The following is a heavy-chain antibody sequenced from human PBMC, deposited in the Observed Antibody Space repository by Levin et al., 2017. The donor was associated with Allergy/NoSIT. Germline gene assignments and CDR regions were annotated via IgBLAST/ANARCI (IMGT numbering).Heavy chain of an antibody. CDR2: ISGSGDST. CDR1: GFTFSSYA. Sequence: GGSLRLSCAASGFTFSSYAMSWVRQAPGKGLEWVSTISGSGDSTYYADSVKGRFTISRDNSKNTLYLQMNSLRAEDTAVYYCAKVREQQKVFKSGMDVWGQGTTVTVSS. V-gene: IGHV3-23*01. J-gene: IGHJ6*02. D-gene: IGHD6-13*01. CDR3: AKVREQQKVFKSGMDV.